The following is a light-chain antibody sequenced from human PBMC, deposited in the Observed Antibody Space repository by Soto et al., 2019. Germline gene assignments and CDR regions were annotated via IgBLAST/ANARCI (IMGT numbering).Light chain of an antibody. CDR2: SNN. CDR1: SSNIGSNA. Sequence: QSVLTQPPSASGTPGQRVTISCSGSSSNIGSNAVNWYQQLRGTAPKLLIYSNNQRPSGVPDRFSGSKSGTSASLAISGLQSEDEADYYCAAWDDSLNGPVFGGGTKVTVL. V-gene: IGLV1-44*01. J-gene: IGLJ2*01. CDR3: AAWDDSLNGPV.